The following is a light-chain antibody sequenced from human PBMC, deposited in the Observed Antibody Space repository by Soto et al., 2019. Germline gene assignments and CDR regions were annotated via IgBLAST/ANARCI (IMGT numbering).Light chain of an antibody. Sequence: QSALTQPASVSGSPGQSITISCTGTSSGVGGYNYVSWYQHHPGKAPKLIIFEITNRPSGVSNRFSGSTSGNAASLTISGLQAEDEADYYCTSYTSRNTLYVFGTGPKVIVL. CDR1: SSGVGGYNY. CDR3: TSYTSRNTLYV. J-gene: IGLJ1*01. CDR2: EIT. V-gene: IGLV2-14*01.